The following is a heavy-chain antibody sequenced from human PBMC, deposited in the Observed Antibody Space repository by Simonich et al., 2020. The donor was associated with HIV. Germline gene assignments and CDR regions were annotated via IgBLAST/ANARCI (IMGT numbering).Heavy chain of an antibody. CDR2: VDPEAGEA. J-gene: IGHJ4*02. Sequence: EVQLVQSGAEVKKPGATVKISCKVSGYTFTDYYIHWVQQAPGKGLEWRGHVDPEAGEAEFAGKFQDRVTITADTSTDTAYMELSGLRSEDTAVYYCATPSLAATAFDYWGQGTLVTVSS. CDR3: ATPSLAATAFDY. V-gene: IGHV1-69-2*01. CDR1: GYTFTDYY. D-gene: IGHD2-15*01.